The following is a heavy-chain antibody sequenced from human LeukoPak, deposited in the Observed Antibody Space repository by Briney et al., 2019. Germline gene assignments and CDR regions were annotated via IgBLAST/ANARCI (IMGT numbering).Heavy chain of an antibody. J-gene: IGHJ3*02. Sequence: RPSETLSLTCTVSGGSISSYYWSWIRQPPGKGLEWIGYIYYSGSTNYNPSLKSRVTISVDTSKNQFSLKLSSVTAADTAVYHCARAHKLNAFDIWGQGTMVTVSS. D-gene: IGHD1-1*01. CDR3: ARAHKLNAFDI. V-gene: IGHV4-59*01. CDR1: GGSISSYY. CDR2: IYYSGST.